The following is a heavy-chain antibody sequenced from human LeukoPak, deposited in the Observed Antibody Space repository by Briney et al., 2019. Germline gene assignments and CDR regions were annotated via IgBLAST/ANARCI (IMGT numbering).Heavy chain of an antibody. CDR2: ISPNSGGT. Sequence: ASVKVSCKVSGYTFTGYYMHWVRQAPGQGLEWMGWISPNSGGTNYAQKFQGRVTMTRDTSINTAYMELSRLRSDDTAVYYCARDNSVEDTAWWFDPWGQGTLVTVSS. D-gene: IGHD4-23*01. J-gene: IGHJ5*02. V-gene: IGHV1-2*02. CDR3: ARDNSVEDTAWWFDP. CDR1: GYTFTGYY.